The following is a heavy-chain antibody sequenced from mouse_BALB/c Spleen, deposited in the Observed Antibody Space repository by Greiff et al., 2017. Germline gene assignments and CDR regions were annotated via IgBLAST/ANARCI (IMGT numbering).Heavy chain of an antibody. V-gene: IGHV5-6-5*01. D-gene: IGHD1-1*01. CDR1: GFTFSSYA. Sequence: EVKLVESGGGLVKPGGSLKLSCAASGFTFSSYAMSWVRQTPEKRLEWVASISSGGSTYYPDSVKGRFTISRDNARNILYLQMSSLRSEDTAMYYCARDYYGSSPFDYWGQGTTLTVSS. CDR3: ARDYYGSSPFDY. CDR2: ISSGGST. J-gene: IGHJ2*01.